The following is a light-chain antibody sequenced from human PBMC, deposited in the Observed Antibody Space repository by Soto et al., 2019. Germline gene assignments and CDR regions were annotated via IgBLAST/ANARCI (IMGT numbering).Light chain of an antibody. CDR2: EVS. J-gene: IGLJ1*01. CDR3: SSYTSSSTQV. Sequence: LAQPASVSGSPGQSITISCTGTSSDVGGYNYVSWYQQHPGKAPKLMIYEVSNRPSGVSNRFSGSKSGNTASLTISGLQAEDEADYYCSSYTSSSTQVFGTGTKVTVL. V-gene: IGLV2-14*01. CDR1: SSDVGGYNY.